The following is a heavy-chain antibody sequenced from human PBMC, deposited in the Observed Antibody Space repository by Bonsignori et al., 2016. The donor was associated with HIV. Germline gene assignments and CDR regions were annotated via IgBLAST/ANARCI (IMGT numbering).Heavy chain of an antibody. Sequence: GGSLRLSCAVSGFTFNNYWMHWVRQAPGEGLVWVARINTGGSITTYADSVKGRFTISRDNAKNTLFLQMDSLRAEDTAVYYCARDTPRPIVGSFDHWGQGALVTVSS. CDR2: INTGGSIT. CDR3: ARDTPRPIVGSFDH. CDR1: GFTFNNYW. D-gene: IGHD1-26*01. V-gene: IGHV3-74*01. J-gene: IGHJ4*02.